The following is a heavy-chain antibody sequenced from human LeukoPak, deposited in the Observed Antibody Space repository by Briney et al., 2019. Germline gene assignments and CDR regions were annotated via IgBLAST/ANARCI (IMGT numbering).Heavy chain of an antibody. CDR2: ISGSGGST. V-gene: IGHV3-23*01. CDR1: GFTFSTYA. CDR3: AKGLLSYYDSSGYYYGDAFDI. Sequence: PGGSLRLSCAASGFTFSTYAMSWVRQAPGKGLEWVSAISGSGGSTYYADSVKGRFTISRDNSKNTLYLQMNSLRAEDTAVYYCAKGLLSYYDSSGYYYGDAFDIWGQGTMVTVSS. J-gene: IGHJ3*02. D-gene: IGHD3-22*01.